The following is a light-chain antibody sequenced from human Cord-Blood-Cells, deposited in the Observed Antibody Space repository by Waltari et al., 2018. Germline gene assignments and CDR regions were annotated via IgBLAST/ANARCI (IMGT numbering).Light chain of an antibody. Sequence: EIVLTQSPATLSLSPGERATLSCRASQSVSSYLAWYQQKPCQAPRLLIYDASNRATGSPARFSGSGSGRDVTLTISSLGPEDFAVYYCQQGSNWPITFGQGTRLEIK. CDR3: QQGSNWPIT. V-gene: IGKV3-11*02. CDR1: QSVSSY. J-gene: IGKJ5*01. CDR2: DAS.